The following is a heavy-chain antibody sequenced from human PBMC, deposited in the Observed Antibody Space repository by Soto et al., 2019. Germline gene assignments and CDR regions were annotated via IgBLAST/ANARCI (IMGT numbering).Heavy chain of an antibody. V-gene: IGHV3-23*01. J-gene: IGHJ6*02. CDR2: ISGSGGST. CDR3: AKDRGNLGGGSYYYYYGMDV. D-gene: IGHD2-15*01. CDR1: GFTFSSYA. Sequence: PGGSLRLSCAASGFTFSSYAMSWVRQAPGKGLEWVSAISGSGGSTYYADSVKGRFTISRDNSKNTLYLQMNSLRAEDTAVYYCAKDRGNLGGGSYYYYYGMDVWGQGTTVTVSS.